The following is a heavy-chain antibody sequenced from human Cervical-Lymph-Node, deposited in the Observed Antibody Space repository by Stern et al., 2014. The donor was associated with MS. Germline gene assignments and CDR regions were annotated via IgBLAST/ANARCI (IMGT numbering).Heavy chain of an antibody. D-gene: IGHD4-23*01. J-gene: IGHJ4*02. CDR2: GYYNGTT. Sequence: VQLVESDPGLVKPSETLSLTCTVSGGSIRTFSWSWIRQPPGRGLEWIGCGYYNGTTTHNPSLKSRVTMSVDTSKSQLSLRLHSVTAADTAVYYCARHSVGVKDFDSWGQGTLVTVSS. CDR1: GGSIRTFS. CDR3: ARHSVGVKDFDS. V-gene: IGHV4-59*01.